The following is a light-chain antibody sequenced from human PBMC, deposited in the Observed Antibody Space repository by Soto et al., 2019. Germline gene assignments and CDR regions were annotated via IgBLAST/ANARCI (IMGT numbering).Light chain of an antibody. CDR1: QSISSW. CDR2: DGS. CDR3: QQYNSYSPWT. V-gene: IGKV1-5*01. Sequence: DIQMTQSPSTLSSSVGDRFTIPCRASQSISSWLACYQQKPGKAPKLLIYDGSSLESAVPSRLSGSGSGTEFTITISSLQPDDFATYYCQQYNSYSPWTFGQGTKVDI. J-gene: IGKJ1*01.